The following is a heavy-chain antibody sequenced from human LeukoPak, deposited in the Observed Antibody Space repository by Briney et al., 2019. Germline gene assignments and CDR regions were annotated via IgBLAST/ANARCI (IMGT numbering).Heavy chain of an antibody. V-gene: IGHV3-48*03. J-gene: IGHJ5*02. Sequence: GGSLRLSCAASGFTISSYEMNWVRQAPGKGLEWVSYISSSGSTRYYADSVKGRFTISRDNAKNSVYLQMNSLRAEDTAVYYCASLTTYTNWFDPWGQGTLVTVSS. CDR3: ASLTTYTNWFDP. CDR2: ISSSGSTR. CDR1: GFTISSYE. D-gene: IGHD4-11*01.